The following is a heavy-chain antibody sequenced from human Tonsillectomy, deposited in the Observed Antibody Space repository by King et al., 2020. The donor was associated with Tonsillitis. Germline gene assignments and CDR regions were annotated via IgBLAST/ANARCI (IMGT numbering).Heavy chain of an antibody. V-gene: IGHV1-58*02. CDR2: IVVGSGNT. D-gene: IGHD4-23*01. CDR1: GFTFTTSA. CDR3: AAVDWVRGNSFHY. Sequence: QLVQSGPEVKKPGTSVKVSCKASGFTFTTSAMQWVRQARGQRLEWIGWIVVGSGNTNYAQKFQERVTITRDISTNTAYMELSSLRSEDTAVYYCAAVDWVRGNSFHYWGRGTLVTGSS. J-gene: IGHJ4*02.